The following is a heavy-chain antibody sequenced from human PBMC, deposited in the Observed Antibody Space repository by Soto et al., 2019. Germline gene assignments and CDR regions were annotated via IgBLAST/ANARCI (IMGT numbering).Heavy chain of an antibody. CDR3: ASYSSWYPPQSAFDI. CDR2: ISAYNGNT. V-gene: IGHV1-18*01. J-gene: IGHJ3*02. CDR1: GYTFTSYG. D-gene: IGHD6-13*01. Sequence: ASVKVSCKASGYTFTSYGISWVRQAPGQGLEWMGWISAYNGNTNYAQKLQGRVTMTTDTSTSTAYMELRSLRSDDTAVYYCASYSSWYPPQSAFDIWGQGTMVTVSS.